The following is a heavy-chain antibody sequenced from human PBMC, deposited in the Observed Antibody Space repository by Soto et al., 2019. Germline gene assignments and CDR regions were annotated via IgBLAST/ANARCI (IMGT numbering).Heavy chain of an antibody. CDR3: ATTQNYCSSTSCYGAFDI. V-gene: IGHV1-69*02. Sequence: SVKVSCKASGGTFSSYTISWVRQAPGQGLEWMGRIIPILGIANYAQKFQGRVTITADKSTSTAYMELSSLRSEDTAVYYCATTQNYCSSTSCYGAFDIWGQGTIVTVSS. CDR2: IIPILGIA. D-gene: IGHD2-2*01. J-gene: IGHJ3*02. CDR1: GGTFSSYT.